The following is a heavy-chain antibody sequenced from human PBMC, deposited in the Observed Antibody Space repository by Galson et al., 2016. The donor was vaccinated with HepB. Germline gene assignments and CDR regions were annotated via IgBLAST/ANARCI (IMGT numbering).Heavy chain of an antibody. D-gene: IGHD2-15*01. J-gene: IGHJ4*02. CDR2: IKPDGSEK. Sequence: SCADSTFTFSNYWMTWVRQAPGKGLQWVANIKPDGSEKYYVDSVKGRFTISRDNAKNSLYLQMNSLRAEDTAVYYCARRSCTAGRCYSASYLCFDSWGQGTLVTVSS. V-gene: IGHV3-7*01. CDR3: ARRSCTAGRCYSASYLCFDS. CDR1: TFTFSNYW.